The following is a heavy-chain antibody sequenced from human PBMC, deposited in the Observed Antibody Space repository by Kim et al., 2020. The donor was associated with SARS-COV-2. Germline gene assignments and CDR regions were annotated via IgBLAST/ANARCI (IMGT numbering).Heavy chain of an antibody. Sequence: ADSVKGRCIISRDNSKNTRHLQMNSLRVEDTAVYYCAKYFGSSGSEFHHWGQGTLVTVSS. J-gene: IGHJ1*01. D-gene: IGHD3-22*01. CDR3: AKYFGSSGSEFHH. V-gene: IGHV3-23*01.